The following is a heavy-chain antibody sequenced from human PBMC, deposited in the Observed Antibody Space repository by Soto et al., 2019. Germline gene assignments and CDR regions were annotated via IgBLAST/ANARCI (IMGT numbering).Heavy chain of an antibody. D-gene: IGHD3-22*01. CDR2: IGDGDDKT. CDR3: VRDYASDSGVHLEF. J-gene: IGHJ4*02. V-gene: IGHV1-3*01. Sequence: QVQLVQSGTEVKKPGASVKVSCKASGYSFTHYVIHWVRQAPGQRLEWMGWIGDGDDKTYYSQNFQGRVTITKDTSASKAYMELSSLISEDTAVYYCVRDYASDSGVHLEFWGQGTLVTVSS. CDR1: GYSFTHYV.